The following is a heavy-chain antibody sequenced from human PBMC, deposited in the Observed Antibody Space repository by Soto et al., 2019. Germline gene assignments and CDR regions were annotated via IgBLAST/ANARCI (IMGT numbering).Heavy chain of an antibody. Sequence: GASVKVSCKASGYTFTSYDINWVRQATGQGLEWMGWMNPNSGNTGYAQKFQGRVTMTRNTSISTAYMELSSLRSEDTAVYYCATDQGIAAAGGYYYGMDVWGQGTTVTVSS. CDR1: GYTFTSYD. CDR3: ATDQGIAAAGGYYYGMDV. D-gene: IGHD6-13*01. V-gene: IGHV1-8*01. J-gene: IGHJ6*02. CDR2: MNPNSGNT.